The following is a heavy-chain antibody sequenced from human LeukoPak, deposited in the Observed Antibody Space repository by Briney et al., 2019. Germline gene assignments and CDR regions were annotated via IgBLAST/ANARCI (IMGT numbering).Heavy chain of an antibody. CDR3: ARDRGAVAGRIDAFDI. CDR1: GGSFSGYY. CDR2: INHSGST. D-gene: IGHD6-19*01. J-gene: IGHJ3*02. V-gene: IGHV4-34*01. Sequence: SETLSLTCAVYGGSFSGYYWTWIRQPPGKGLEWIGEINHSGSTNYNPSLKSRVTISLDTSKNQFSLKLSSVTAADTAVYYCARDRGAVAGRIDAFDIWGQGTMVTVSS.